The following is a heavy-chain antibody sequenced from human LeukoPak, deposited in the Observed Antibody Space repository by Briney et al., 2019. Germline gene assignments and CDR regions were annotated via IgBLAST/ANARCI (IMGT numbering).Heavy chain of an antibody. V-gene: IGHV4-59*08. Sequence: KPAATLSLTCTVSGGSISGDHWNWIRQPPGKGLEWIGYIYYIGHTNYNPSLKSRVTISVDTAKNQFSLKLNSVTAADTAVYYCARRNDFGIWGQGTMVTV. CDR3: ARRNDFGI. J-gene: IGHJ3*02. CDR2: IYYIGHT. CDR1: GGSISGDH.